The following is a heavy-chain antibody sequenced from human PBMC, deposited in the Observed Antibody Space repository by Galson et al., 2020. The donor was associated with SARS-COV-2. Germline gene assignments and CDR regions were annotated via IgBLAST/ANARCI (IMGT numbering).Heavy chain of an antibody. Sequence: TGGSLKLSCAASGLPFSAHAMHWVRQPPGKGLEWVAVISSDGSNIYYADSVRGRFTISRDNSENTVYLQMNSLRPEDTAVYYGGSLTLTKTPPWGQGTLCTVSS. J-gene: IGHJ5*02. D-gene: IGHD2-2*01. CDR1: GLPFSAHA. CDR2: ISSDGSNI. CDR3: GSLTLTKTPP. V-gene: IGHV3-30-3*01.